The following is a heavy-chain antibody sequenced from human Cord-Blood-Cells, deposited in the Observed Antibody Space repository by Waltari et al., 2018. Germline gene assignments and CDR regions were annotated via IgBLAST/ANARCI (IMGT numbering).Heavy chain of an antibody. J-gene: IGHJ4*02. CDR2: INHSGST. Sequence: QVQLQQWGAGLLKPSEPLSLTCAVYGGSFSGYYWSWIRQHPGKGLEWIREINHSGSTNYNPSLKSRVTISVDTSKNQFSLKLSSVTAADTAVYYCARVRHGFYFYYWGQGTLVTVSS. CDR3: ARVRHGFYFYY. CDR1: GGSFSGYY. V-gene: IGHV4-34*01.